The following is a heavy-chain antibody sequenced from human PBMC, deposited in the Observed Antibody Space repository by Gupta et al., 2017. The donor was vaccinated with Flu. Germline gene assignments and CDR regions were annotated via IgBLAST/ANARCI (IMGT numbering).Heavy chain of an antibody. CDR1: SA. CDR2: IRPTANTYAT. J-gene: IGHJ4*02. Sequence: SAIHWVRQASGKGLDCFARIRPTANTYATAYCASVKGRFTLSSDDSKNMAFLPMTSLKTEVTAVYYCICRTIVEAALVENWCQGTLVTVSS. CDR3: ICRTIVEAALVEN. V-gene: IGHV3-73*01. D-gene: IGHD1-26*01.